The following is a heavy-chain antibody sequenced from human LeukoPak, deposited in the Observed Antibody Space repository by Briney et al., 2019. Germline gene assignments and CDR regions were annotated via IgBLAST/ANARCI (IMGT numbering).Heavy chain of an antibody. V-gene: IGHV3-15*01. D-gene: IGHD4-23*01. CDR3: TTTGDYGGNSDFDY. Sequence: GGSLRLSCAASGFTFSNAWMSWVRQAPGKGLEWVGRIKSKTDGGTTDYAAPVKGRFTISRDDSKNTLYLQMNSLKTEDKAVYYCTTTGDYGGNSDFDYWGQGTLVTVSS. CDR2: IKSKTDGGTT. CDR1: GFTFSNAW. J-gene: IGHJ4*02.